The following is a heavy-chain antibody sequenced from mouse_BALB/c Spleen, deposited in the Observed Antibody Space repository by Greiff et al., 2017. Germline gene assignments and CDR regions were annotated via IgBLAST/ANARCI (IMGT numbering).Heavy chain of an antibody. CDR2: INSNGGST. V-gene: IGHV5-6-2*01. Sequence: EVMLVESGGGLVKLGGSLKLSCAASGFTFSSYYMSWVRQTPEKRLELVAAINSNGGSTYYPDTVKGRFTISRDNAKNTLYLQMSSLKSEDTALYYCAGHYDYDVGFDYWGQGTTLTVSS. CDR1: GFTFSSYY. CDR3: AGHYDYDVGFDY. J-gene: IGHJ2*01. D-gene: IGHD2-4*01.